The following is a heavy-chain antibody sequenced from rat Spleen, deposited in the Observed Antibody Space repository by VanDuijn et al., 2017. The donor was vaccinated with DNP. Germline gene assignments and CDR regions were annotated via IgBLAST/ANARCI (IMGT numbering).Heavy chain of an antibody. J-gene: IGHJ3*01. CDR1: GFTFNYYW. V-gene: IGHV5-7*01. Sequence: EVKLVESGGGLVQPGRSLKLSCVASGFTFNYYWMTWVRQAPKKGLEWVATISYDGSSTYYRDSVKGRFTISRDNANRTLYLQMDSLRSEDTATYYCATSPGPNWFAYWGQGTLVTVSS. CDR3: ATSPGPNWFAY. D-gene: IGHD1-4*01. CDR2: ISYDGSST.